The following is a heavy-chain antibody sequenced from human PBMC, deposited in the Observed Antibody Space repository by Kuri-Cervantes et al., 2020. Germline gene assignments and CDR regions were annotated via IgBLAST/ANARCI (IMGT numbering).Heavy chain of an antibody. D-gene: IGHD2-15*01. V-gene: IGHV3-30*18. CDR3: AKVVDFDY. CDR1: GFTFSSYG. CDR2: ISYDGSNK. J-gene: IGHJ4*02. Sequence: GGSLRLSCAASGFTFSSYGMHWVRQAPGKGLEWVAVISYDGSNKYYVDSVKGRFTISRDNSKNTLYLLMNSLRAEDTAVYYCAKVVDFDYWGQGTLVTVSS.